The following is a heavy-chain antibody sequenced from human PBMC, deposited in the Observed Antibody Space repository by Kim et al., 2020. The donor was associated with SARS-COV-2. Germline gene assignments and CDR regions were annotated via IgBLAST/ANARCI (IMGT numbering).Heavy chain of an antibody. D-gene: IGHD6-13*01. V-gene: IGHV3-7*01. J-gene: IGHJ4*02. CDR1: GFTFSSYW. CDR3: ARGPYSSSRWAFDY. CDR2: IKQDGSEK. Sequence: GGSLRLSCAASGFTFSSYWMSWVRQAPGKGLEWVANIKQDGSEKYYVDSVKGRFTISRDNAKNSLYLQMNSLRAEDTAVYYCARGPYSSSRWAFDYWGQGTLVTVSS.